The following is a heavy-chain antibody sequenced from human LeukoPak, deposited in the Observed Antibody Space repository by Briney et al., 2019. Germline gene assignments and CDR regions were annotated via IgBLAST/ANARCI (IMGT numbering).Heavy chain of an antibody. Sequence: GGALRLSCTASGDAFGVDALSWFRQAPGEGLEWVSFIRSKTYGGTTHYAASVQGRFNISRDDSKGIAFLQMNSMQIEDTAVYYCARVDYGGAPRRNYWGQGTLVTVSS. CDR2: IRSKTYGGTT. CDR1: GDAFGVDA. D-gene: IGHD4-23*01. CDR3: ARVDYGGAPRRNY. V-gene: IGHV3-49*03. J-gene: IGHJ4*02.